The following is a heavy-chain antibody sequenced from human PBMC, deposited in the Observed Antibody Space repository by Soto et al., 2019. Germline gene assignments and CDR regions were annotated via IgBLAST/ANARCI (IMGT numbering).Heavy chain of an antibody. CDR3: AREDGYRGGDAFDI. D-gene: IGHD5-12*01. Sequence: GGSLRLSCAASGFPVSSNYMSWVRQAPGKGLEWVSVIYSGGSTYYADSVKGRFTISRDNSKNTLYLQMNSLRAEDTAVYYCAREDGYRGGDAFDIWGQGTMVTVS. CDR2: IYSGGST. CDR1: GFPVSSNY. J-gene: IGHJ3*02. V-gene: IGHV3-66*01.